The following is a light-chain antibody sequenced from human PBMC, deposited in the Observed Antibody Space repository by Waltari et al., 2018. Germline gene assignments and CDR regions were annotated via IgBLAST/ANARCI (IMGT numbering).Light chain of an antibody. CDR3: SSYASSSTV. J-gene: IGLJ1*01. CDR1: SSDVDNYNY. Sequence: QSALTQPASVSGSPGQSITISCTGTSSDVDNYNYVPWYQQDPGEAPKLLIYDVTNRPSGVSNRFSGSKSGDTASLTISGLQAEDETDYYCSSYASSSTVFGTGTKVTVL. CDR2: DVT. V-gene: IGLV2-14*01.